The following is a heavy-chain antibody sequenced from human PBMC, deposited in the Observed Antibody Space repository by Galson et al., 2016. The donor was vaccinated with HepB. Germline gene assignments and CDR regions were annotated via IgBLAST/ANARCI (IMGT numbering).Heavy chain of an antibody. Sequence: CAIYGDSVSRNSAGWVWIRQSSSRGLEWLGRTFYTSKWESDFAKSMETRIIINADTSKNNLSLQLKSVTPDDTAVYYCARVTRSWVGYYFDSWGQGTLVSVSS. J-gene: IGHJ4*02. D-gene: IGHD6-13*01. CDR1: GDSVSRNSAG. CDR3: ARVTRSWVGYYFDS. CDR2: TFYTSKWES. V-gene: IGHV6-1*01.